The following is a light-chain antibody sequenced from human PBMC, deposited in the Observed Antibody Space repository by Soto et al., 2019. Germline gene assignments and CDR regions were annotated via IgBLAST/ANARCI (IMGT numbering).Light chain of an antibody. CDR3: QSSDSSLSGGV. Sequence: QSVLTQPPSVSGAPGQTVTISCTRTSSNIGAAYDVHWYQHLPGTAPKLLIYGNNNRPSGVPDRFSGSKSGTSASLAITGLQAEDEADYYCQSSDSSLSGGVFGGGTKLTVL. CDR1: SSNIGAAYD. CDR2: GNN. J-gene: IGLJ3*02. V-gene: IGLV1-40*01.